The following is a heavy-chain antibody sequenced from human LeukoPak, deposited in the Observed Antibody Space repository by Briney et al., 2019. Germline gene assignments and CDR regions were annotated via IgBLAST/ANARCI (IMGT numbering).Heavy chain of an antibody. CDR1: GFTFSNFW. Sequence: PGGSLRLSCATSGFTFSNFWMSWVRQAPGRGLEWVANIHPEGNEKYHVESVKGRFTISRDNARNLLLLQMSGLRVEDTAVYYCARGDDFSGDHWGQGTLVTVSS. V-gene: IGHV3-7*04. D-gene: IGHD1-1*01. J-gene: IGHJ4*02. CDR3: ARGDDFSGDH. CDR2: IHPEGNEK.